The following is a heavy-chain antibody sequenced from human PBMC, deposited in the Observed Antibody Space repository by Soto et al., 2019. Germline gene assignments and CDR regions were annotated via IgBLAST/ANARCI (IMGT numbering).Heavy chain of an antibody. Sequence: GASVKVSCKASGGTFSSYAISWVRQAPGQGLEWMGGIIPIFGTANYAQKFQGRVTITADESTSTAYMELSSLRSEDTAVYYCARYRGITGFYYFDYWGQGTLVTVSS. CDR1: GGTFSSYA. CDR3: ARYRGITGFYYFDY. V-gene: IGHV1-69*13. CDR2: IIPIFGTA. J-gene: IGHJ4*02. D-gene: IGHD1-20*01.